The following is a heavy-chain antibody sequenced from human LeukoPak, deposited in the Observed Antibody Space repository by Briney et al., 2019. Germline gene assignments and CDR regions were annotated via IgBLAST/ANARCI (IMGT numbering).Heavy chain of an antibody. J-gene: IGHJ6*02. CDR1: GGTFSSYA. V-gene: IGHV1-69*13. Sequence: VASVKVSCKASGGTFSSYAISWVRQAPGQGLEWMGGIIPIFGTANYAQKFQGRVTITADESTSTAYMELSSLRSEDTAVYYCASHTMVRGRSYYYYGMDVWGQGTTVTVSS. CDR2: IIPIFGTA. CDR3: ASHTMVRGRSYYYYGMDV. D-gene: IGHD3-10*01.